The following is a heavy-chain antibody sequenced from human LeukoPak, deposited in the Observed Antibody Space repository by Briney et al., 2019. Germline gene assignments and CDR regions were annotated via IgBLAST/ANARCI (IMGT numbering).Heavy chain of an antibody. CDR2: MNPNSGNT. V-gene: IGHV1-8*01. CDR1: GYTFTSYD. D-gene: IGHD3-22*01. CDR3: ARGPSREYYASSGYLDYYYYYMDV. J-gene: IGHJ6*03. Sequence: PVASVKVSCKASGYTFTSYDINWVRQATGQGLEWMGCMNPNSGNTGYAQKFQGRVTMTRNTSISTAYMELSSLRSEDTAVYYCARGPSREYYASSGYLDYYYYYMDVWGKGTTVTVSS.